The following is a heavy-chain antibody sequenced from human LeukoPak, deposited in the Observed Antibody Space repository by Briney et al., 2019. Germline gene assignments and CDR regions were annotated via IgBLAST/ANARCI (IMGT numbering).Heavy chain of an antibody. CDR1: GFSFSTYA. D-gene: IGHD5-24*01. Sequence: GGSLRLSCVASGFSFSTYAMNWVRQAPGKGLEWVSSISNSGSYIYYADSVKGRFTISRDDAKKSVYLQMNSLRAEDTAVYYCARVRRDGYYFDSWGQGTLVTVSS. V-gene: IGHV3-21*01. CDR3: ARVRRDGYYFDS. CDR2: ISNSGSYI. J-gene: IGHJ4*02.